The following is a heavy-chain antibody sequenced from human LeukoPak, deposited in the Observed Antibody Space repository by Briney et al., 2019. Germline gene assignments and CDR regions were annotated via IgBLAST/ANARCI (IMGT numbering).Heavy chain of an antibody. CDR3: ARDSYLTQHSYVY. CDR1: GGTFSSYA. V-gene: IGHV1-18*01. CDR2: ISAYNGNT. D-gene: IGHD2-8*01. J-gene: IGHJ4*02. Sequence: ASVKVSCKASGGTFSSYAISWVRQAPGQGLEWMGWISAYNGNTNYAQKLQGRVTMTTDTSTSTAYMELRSLRSDDTAVYYCARDSYLTQHSYVYWGQGTLVTVSS.